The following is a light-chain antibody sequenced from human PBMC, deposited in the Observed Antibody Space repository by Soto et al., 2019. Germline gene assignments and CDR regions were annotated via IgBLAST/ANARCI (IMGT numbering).Light chain of an antibody. Sequence: QSALTQPASVSGSPGQSITISCTGTSSDVGGYNYVSWYQQHPGKAPKLMIYDVSNRPSGVSNRFSGSKSGNTASLTISGLQAEDEADYYCSSYTSSSIWVFGGGTKDTVL. V-gene: IGLV2-14*01. CDR2: DVS. CDR1: SSDVGGYNY. J-gene: IGLJ3*02. CDR3: SSYTSSSIWV.